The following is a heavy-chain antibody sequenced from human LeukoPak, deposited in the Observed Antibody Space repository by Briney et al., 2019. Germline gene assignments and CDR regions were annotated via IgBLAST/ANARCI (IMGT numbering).Heavy chain of an antibody. D-gene: IGHD6-13*01. CDR3: AKDFVMGRAAAGGFDS. V-gene: IGHV3-30*18. CDR2: ISYDGSNK. CDR1: GFTFSSYG. Sequence: GGSLRLSCAASGFTFSSYGMHWVRQAPGKGLEWVAVISYDGSNKYYADSVKGRFTISRDNSKNTLYLQMNSLRAEDTAVYYCAKDFVMGRAAAGGFDSWGQGTLVTVSS. J-gene: IGHJ4*02.